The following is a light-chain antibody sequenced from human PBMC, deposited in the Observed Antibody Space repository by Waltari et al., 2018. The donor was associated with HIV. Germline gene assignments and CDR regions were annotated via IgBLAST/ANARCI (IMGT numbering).Light chain of an antibody. CDR3: QSWGAGGV. CDR1: SGHITYA. V-gene: IGLV4-69*01. J-gene: IGLJ3*02. CDR2: INSDGSR. Sequence: VLTQSPSASASLGDSVKLTCTLDSGHITYAIAWHQHRPEKGPRFLMKINSDGSRYKGDDIPDRFSGSSSGAERFLIISRVQSDDEADYYCQSWGAGGVFGGGTKLTVL.